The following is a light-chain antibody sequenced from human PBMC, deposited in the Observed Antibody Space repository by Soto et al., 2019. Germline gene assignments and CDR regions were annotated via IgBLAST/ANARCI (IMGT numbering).Light chain of an antibody. Sequence: EVVLTQSPGTLSLSPGERATLSCRASQSVSSSYLAWYQHKPGQAPRLLIYGASTRVPGIPDRFSGGGSGTDFTLTISRLEPEDFAVYYCQQYGRSPPGFTFGPGTKVDIK. CDR2: GAS. V-gene: IGKV3-20*01. CDR1: QSVSSSY. CDR3: QQYGRSPPGFT. J-gene: IGKJ3*01.